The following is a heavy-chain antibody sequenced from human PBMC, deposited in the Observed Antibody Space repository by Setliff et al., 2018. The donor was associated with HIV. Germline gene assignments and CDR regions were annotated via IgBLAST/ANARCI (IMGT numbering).Heavy chain of an antibody. Sequence: AAVKVYCKASGYKFTGHHIQWMRQAPGQGLEWMGRINPNMGDTQYAQKFQGRIIMTRDTSINTVYMELSSLTSDATALYYCAVQDIPTGYYLFDYWGQGTQVTVSS. J-gene: IGHJ4*02. CDR3: AVQDIPTGYYLFDY. CDR1: GYKFTGHH. D-gene: IGHD3-9*01. V-gene: IGHV1-2*06. CDR2: INPNMGDT.